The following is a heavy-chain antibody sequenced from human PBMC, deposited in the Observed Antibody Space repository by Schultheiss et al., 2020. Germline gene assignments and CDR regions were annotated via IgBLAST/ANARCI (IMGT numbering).Heavy chain of an antibody. V-gene: IGHV3-23*01. Sequence: GGSLRLSCAASGFTFGSHSMSWVRQAPGKGLEWVSAISGSGGSTYYADSVKGRFTIPRDNSKNTLYLQMNSLRAEDTAVYYCAKEGEMATAIDYWGQGTLVTVSS. CDR1: GFTFGSHS. D-gene: IGHD5-24*01. CDR2: ISGSGGST. CDR3: AKEGEMATAIDY. J-gene: IGHJ4*02.